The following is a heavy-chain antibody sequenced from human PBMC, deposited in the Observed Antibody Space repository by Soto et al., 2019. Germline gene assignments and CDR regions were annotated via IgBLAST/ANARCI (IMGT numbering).Heavy chain of an antibody. Sequence: QVQLVESGGGVVQPGRSLRLSCAASGFTFSSYAMHGVRQAPGKGLEWVAVISYDGSNKYYADSVKGRFTISRDNSKNTLDLQMNSLRAEDTAVYYCAREGSRGDYSYWGQGTLVTVSS. CDR2: ISYDGSNK. CDR3: AREGSRGDYSY. V-gene: IGHV3-30-3*01. D-gene: IGHD4-17*01. CDR1: GFTFSSYA. J-gene: IGHJ4*02.